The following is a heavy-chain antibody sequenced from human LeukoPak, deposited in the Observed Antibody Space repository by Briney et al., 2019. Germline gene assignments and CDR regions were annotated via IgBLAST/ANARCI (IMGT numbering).Heavy chain of an antibody. CDR2: ISYDGSNK. CDR3: ARDSGSSDYFDY. D-gene: IGHD1-26*01. CDR1: GFTFSSYA. J-gene: IGHJ4*02. V-gene: IGHV3-30-3*01. Sequence: GRSLRLSCAASGFTFSSYAMHWVRQAPGKGLEWVAVISYDGSNKYYADSVKGRFTISGDNSKNTLYLQMNSLRAEDTAVYYCARDSGSSDYFDYWGQGTLVTVSS.